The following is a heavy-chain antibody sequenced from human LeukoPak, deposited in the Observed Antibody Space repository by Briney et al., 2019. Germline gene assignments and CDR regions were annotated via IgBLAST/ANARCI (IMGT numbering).Heavy chain of an antibody. CDR2: IYPGDSDT. CDR3: ARVNSLGDSSGPVDY. Sequence: GESLKISCKGSGDSFTSYWIGWVCQMPGKGLEWTGIIYPGDSDTRYSPSFQGQVTISADKSISTAYLQWSSLKASDTAMYYCARVNSLGDSSGPVDYWGQGTLVTVSS. V-gene: IGHV5-51*01. J-gene: IGHJ4*02. D-gene: IGHD6-25*01. CDR1: GDSFTSYW.